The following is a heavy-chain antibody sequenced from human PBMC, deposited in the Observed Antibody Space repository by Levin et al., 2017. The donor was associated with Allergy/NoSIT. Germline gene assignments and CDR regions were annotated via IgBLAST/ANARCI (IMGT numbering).Heavy chain of an antibody. CDR2: IHPSGST. CDR1: GGSVSSGVYY. V-gene: IGHV4-31*03. CDR3: ARGLEGSKLGY. J-gene: IGHJ4*02. Sequence: SETLSLTCTVSGGSVSSGVYYWGWIRQHPGKGLECIGYIHPSGSTYYNSSLNSRVTMSVDTSKNQISLKMTSVTAADTAVYCCARGLEGSKLGYWGQGTLVTVSS. D-gene: IGHD4-11*01.